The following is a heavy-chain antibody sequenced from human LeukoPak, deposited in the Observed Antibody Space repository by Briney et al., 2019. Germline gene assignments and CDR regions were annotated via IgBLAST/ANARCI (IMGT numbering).Heavy chain of an antibody. J-gene: IGHJ6*02. CDR1: GGSISSYY. V-gene: IGHV4-59*01. Sequence: PSETLSLTCTVSGGSISSYYWSWIRQPPGKGLEWIGYIYYSGSTNYNPSLKSRVTISVDTSKNQFSLKLSSVTAADTAVYYCARAERNYYYYGMDVWGQGTTVTVSS. CDR3: ARAERNYYYYGMDV. CDR2: IYYSGST.